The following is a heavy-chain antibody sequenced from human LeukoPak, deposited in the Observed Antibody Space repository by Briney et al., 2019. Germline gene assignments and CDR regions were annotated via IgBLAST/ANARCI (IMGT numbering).Heavy chain of an antibody. Sequence: GEFLKISCKASGNSFTNFWIGWVRQMPGKGLDWMGVIYPGDSEIRYSPSFQGQVIISADKSISTAYLQWSSLKASDTAMYYCACGTGVALRGAHWGQGSLVTVSS. V-gene: IGHV5-51*01. CDR2: IYPGDSEI. J-gene: IGHJ4*02. CDR1: GNSFTNFW. D-gene: IGHD1-26*01. CDR3: ACGTGVALRGAH.